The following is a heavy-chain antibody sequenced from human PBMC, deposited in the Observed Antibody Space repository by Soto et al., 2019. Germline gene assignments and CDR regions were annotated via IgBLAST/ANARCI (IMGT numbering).Heavy chain of an antibody. D-gene: IGHD6-6*01. CDR1: GYTFTNYY. J-gene: IGHJ5*02. CDR3: ARAYTTSCPGP. V-gene: IGHV1-46*01. CDR2: INPTGGST. Sequence: ASVKVSCKASGYTFTNYYMHWVRQAPGQGLEWMGMINPTGGSTTYAQKFQGRVSMTRDTSTNTVYMELSGLRSEDTAVYYCARAYTTSCPGPWGQGTLVTVSS.